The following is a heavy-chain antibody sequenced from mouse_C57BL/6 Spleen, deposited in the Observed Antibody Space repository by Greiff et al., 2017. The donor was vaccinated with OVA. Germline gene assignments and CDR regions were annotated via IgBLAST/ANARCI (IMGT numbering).Heavy chain of an antibody. D-gene: IGHD2-4*01. V-gene: IGHV1-52*01. CDR1: GYTFTSYW. J-gene: IGHJ1*03. CDR2: IDPSDSET. CDR3: ARIYYDYDEYFDV. Sequence: VQLQQPGAELVRPGSSVKLSCKASGYTFTSYWMHWVKQRPIQGLEWIGNIDPSDSETHYNQKFKDKATLTVDKSSSTAYMQLSSLTSEDSAVYYCARIYYDYDEYFDVWGTGTTVTVSS.